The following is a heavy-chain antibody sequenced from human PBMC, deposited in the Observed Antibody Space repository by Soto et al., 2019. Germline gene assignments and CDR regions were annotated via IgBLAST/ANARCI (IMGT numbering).Heavy chain of an antibody. CDR2: INYSGST. J-gene: IGHJ6*02. Sequence: PSETLSLTCAVYGGSFSGYYWSWIRQPPGKGLEWIGEINYSGSTNYNPSLKSRVTISVDTSKNQFSLKLSSVTAADTAVYYCARGGYCSSTSCRGYYYGSGRKENGMDVWGQGTTVTVSS. D-gene: IGHD2-2*01. CDR3: ARGGYCSSTSCRGYYYGSGRKENGMDV. V-gene: IGHV4-34*01. CDR1: GGSFSGYY.